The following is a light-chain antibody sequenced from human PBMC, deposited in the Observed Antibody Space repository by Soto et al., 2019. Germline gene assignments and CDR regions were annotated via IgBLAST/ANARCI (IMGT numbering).Light chain of an antibody. J-gene: IGKJ3*01. CDR2: GAS. V-gene: IGKV3-20*01. CDR1: QSVSSSY. CDR3: QQYGSSPFT. Sequence: EIVLTQSPGTLSLSPGERATLSCRASQSVSSSYLAWYQQKPGQATRLLIYGASSRATGIPDRFSGGVSGTDFTLTISRREPEEFAVYYCQQYGSSPFTFGPGTKVDIK.